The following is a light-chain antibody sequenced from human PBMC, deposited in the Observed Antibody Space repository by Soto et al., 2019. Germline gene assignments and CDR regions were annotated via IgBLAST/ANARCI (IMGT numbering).Light chain of an antibody. CDR1: QRVGSRF. CDR3: QQYGDSPFN. Sequence: EIVLTQSPGTLSLSPGERATLSCRASQRVGSRFLAWYQQRPGQAPRLLIYDASNRATGIPDRFSGSGSGTDFTLTISRLEPEDFAVYYCQQYGDSPFNFGPGTKVDIK. V-gene: IGKV3-20*01. CDR2: DAS. J-gene: IGKJ3*01.